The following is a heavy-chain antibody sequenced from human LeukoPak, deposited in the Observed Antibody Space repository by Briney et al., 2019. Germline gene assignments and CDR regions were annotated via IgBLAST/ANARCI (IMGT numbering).Heavy chain of an antibody. D-gene: IGHD3-10*02. J-gene: IGHJ5*02. CDR1: GFIFSNYW. Sequence: GGSLRLSCAASGFIFSNYWMPWVRQAPGKGLVWVSRIDSDGSSARYADSVKGRFTISRDNAKDTLYLQMNSLRDEDTAVYYCARDTMLGMGNPWGQGTLVTVSS. CDR3: ARDTMLGMGNP. CDR2: IDSDGSSA. V-gene: IGHV3-74*01.